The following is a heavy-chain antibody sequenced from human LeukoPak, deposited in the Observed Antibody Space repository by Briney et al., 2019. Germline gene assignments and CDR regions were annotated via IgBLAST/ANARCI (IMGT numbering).Heavy chain of an antibody. V-gene: IGHV4-39*01. Sequence: SETLSLTCSVSGGPISNSMTYWGWIRQSPGKGLEWIGSIYFSGSAYYNPSLQSRVTISIDRSKNQFSLKLSSVTAADTAVYYCARGIFGLFTTAGDYFDYWGQGTLVTVFS. CDR1: GGPISNSMTY. J-gene: IGHJ4*02. D-gene: IGHD3/OR15-3a*01. CDR3: ARGIFGLFTTAGDYFDY. CDR2: IYFSGSA.